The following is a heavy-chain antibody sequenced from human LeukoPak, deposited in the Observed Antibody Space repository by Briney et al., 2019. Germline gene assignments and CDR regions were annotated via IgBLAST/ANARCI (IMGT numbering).Heavy chain of an antibody. CDR3: ARRVPLVRGVQEGMVV. Sequence: GESLKSSCKGSGYSFTSHWISWVRQMPGKGLEGMGRIDPSDSYTKYSTPFQGRVTISVDKSISTAYLQWSSMKASDTAMYYRARRVPLVRGVQEGMVVWGPGNTVTVSS. CDR1: GYSFTSHW. J-gene: IGHJ6*01. V-gene: IGHV5-10-1*01. CDR2: IDPSDSYT. D-gene: IGHD3-10*01.